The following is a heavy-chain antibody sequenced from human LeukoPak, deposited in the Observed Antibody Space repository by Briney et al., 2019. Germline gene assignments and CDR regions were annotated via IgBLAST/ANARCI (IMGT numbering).Heavy chain of an antibody. CDR1: GFTFSSYS. CDR3: ARVEPGNYYDSSGYLDDY. Sequence: GGSLRLSCAASGFTFSSYSMNWGRQAPGKGLEWVSSISSSSSYIYYADSVKGRFTISRDNAKNSLYLQMNSLRAEDTAVYYCARVEPGNYYDSSGYLDDYWGQGTLVTVSS. V-gene: IGHV3-21*01. J-gene: IGHJ4*02. CDR2: ISSSSSYI. D-gene: IGHD3-22*01.